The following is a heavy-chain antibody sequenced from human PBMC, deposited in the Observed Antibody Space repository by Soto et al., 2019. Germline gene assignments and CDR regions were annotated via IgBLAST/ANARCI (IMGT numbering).Heavy chain of an antibody. D-gene: IGHD2-2*01. Sequence: ASVKVSCKAPGYTFTSYAMHWVRQAPGQRLEWMGWINAGNGNTKYSQKFQGRVTITRDTSASTAYMELSSLRFEDTAVYFCATAIADDAFDIWGRGTMVTVSS. CDR3: ATAIADDAFDI. J-gene: IGHJ3*02. CDR2: INAGNGNT. V-gene: IGHV1-3*01. CDR1: GYTFTSYA.